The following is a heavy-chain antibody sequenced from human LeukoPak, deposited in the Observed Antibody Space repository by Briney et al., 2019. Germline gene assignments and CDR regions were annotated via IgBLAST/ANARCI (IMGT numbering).Heavy chain of an antibody. Sequence: GGSLRLSCAASGFTFNRYSMNWVRQAPGKGLEWVANIKQDGSEKYFVDSVKGRFTISRDNAKNSLYLQMNSLRAEDTAVYYCASGLRTFDYWGQGTQVTVSS. CDR3: ASGLRTFDY. CDR2: IKQDGSEK. CDR1: GFTFNRYS. J-gene: IGHJ4*02. D-gene: IGHD5-12*01. V-gene: IGHV3-7*01.